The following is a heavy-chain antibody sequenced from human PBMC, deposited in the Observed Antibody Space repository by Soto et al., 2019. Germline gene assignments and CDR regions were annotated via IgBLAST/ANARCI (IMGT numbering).Heavy chain of an antibody. V-gene: IGHV3-23*01. CDR2: IDASGGYT. CDR1: GFTFTDYA. D-gene: IGHD3-22*01. CDR3: ARHDDSSGYFTDFDY. J-gene: IGHJ4*02. Sequence: GSLRLSCAASGFTFTDYAMSWVRQAPGKGLEWVSLIDASGGYTYYADSVKGRFTISRDNSRNTLYLQMNSLRAEDTAVYYCARHDDSSGYFTDFDYWGQGTLVTVSS.